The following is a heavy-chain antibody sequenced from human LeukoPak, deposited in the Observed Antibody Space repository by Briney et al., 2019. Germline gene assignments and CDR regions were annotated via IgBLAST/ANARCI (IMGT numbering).Heavy chain of an antibody. CDR2: IYTSGST. V-gene: IGHV4-4*07. J-gene: IGHJ4*02. CDR3: ASVLYYGSGSYRDY. Sequence: SETLSLTCTVSGGSISSYYWSWIRQPAGKGLEWIGRIYTSGSTNYNPSLKSRVTISVDKSKNQFSLKLSSVTAADTAVYYCASVLYYGSGSYRDYWGQGTLVTVSS. CDR1: GGSISSYY. D-gene: IGHD3-10*01.